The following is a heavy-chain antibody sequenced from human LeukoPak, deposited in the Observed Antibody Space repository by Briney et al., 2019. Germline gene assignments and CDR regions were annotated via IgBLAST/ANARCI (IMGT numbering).Heavy chain of an antibody. V-gene: IGHV4-34*01. J-gene: IGHJ5*02. CDR2: INHSGST. CDR3: ARSPKYYYDSSGYYSGRNWFDP. D-gene: IGHD3-22*01. CDR1: GGSFSGYY. Sequence: KPSETLSLTCAVYGGSFSGYYWSWIRQPPGKGLERIGEINHSGSTNYNPSLKSRVTISVDTSKNQFSLKLSSVTAADTAVYYCARSPKYYYDSSGYYSGRNWFDPWGQGTLVTVSS.